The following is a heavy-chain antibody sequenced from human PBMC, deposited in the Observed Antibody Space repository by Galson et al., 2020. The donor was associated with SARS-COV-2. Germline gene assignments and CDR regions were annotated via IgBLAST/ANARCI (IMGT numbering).Heavy chain of an antibody. CDR3: ARAVFVENPDSGGYYYGSGSYYNVPNYYYGMDV. J-gene: IGHJ6*02. D-gene: IGHD3-10*01. CDR1: GGSVSSGSYY. CDR2: IYYSGST. Sequence: SETLSLTCTVSGGSVSSGSYYWSWIRQPPGKGLEWIGYIYYSGSTNYNPSLKSRVTISVDTSKNQFSLKLSSVTAADTAVYYCARAVFVENPDSGGYYYGSGSYYNVPNYYYGMDVWGQGTTVTVSS. V-gene: IGHV4-61*01.